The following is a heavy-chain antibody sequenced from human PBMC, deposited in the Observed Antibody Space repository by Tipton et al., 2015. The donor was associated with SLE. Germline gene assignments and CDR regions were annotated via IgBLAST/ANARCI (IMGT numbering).Heavy chain of an antibody. J-gene: IGHJ4*02. CDR1: GFTVSRYY. V-gene: IGHV3-66*01. CDR3: ANLERYSGYDYHFDY. D-gene: IGHD5-12*01. CDR2: IYRAGTT. Sequence: SLRLSCAASGFTVSRYYMSWVRQAPGKGLEWVSIIYRAGTTYYGDSAKGRFIISRDTSNDMVYLQMNSLRPDDTAVYYCANLERYSGYDYHFDYWGQGTLVTVSS.